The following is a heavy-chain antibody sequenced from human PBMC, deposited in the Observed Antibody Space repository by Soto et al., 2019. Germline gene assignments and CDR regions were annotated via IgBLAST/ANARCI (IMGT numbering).Heavy chain of an antibody. CDR3: ARVFYDILTGYPALFDY. CDR1: GFTFSSYS. J-gene: IGHJ4*02. D-gene: IGHD3-9*01. CDR2: ISSSSSYI. V-gene: IGHV3-21*01. Sequence: GGSLRLSCAASGFTFSSYSMNWVRQAPGKGLEWVSSISSSSSYIYYADSVKGRFTISRDNAKNSLYLQMNSLRAEDTAVYYCARVFYDILTGYPALFDYWGQGTLVTVSS.